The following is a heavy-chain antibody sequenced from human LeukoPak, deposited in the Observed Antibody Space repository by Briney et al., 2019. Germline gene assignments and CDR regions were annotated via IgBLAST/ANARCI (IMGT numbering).Heavy chain of an antibody. CDR2: ISGSGGST. CDR1: GFTFSSYA. CDR3: AKVLIWTYGSGNYYKGAFDI. V-gene: IGHV3-23*01. D-gene: IGHD3-10*01. Sequence: GGSLRLSCAASGFTFSSYAMSWVRQAPGKGLGWVSAISGSGGSTYYADSVKGRFTISRDNSKNTLYLQMNSLRAEDTAVYYCAKVLIWTYGSGNYYKGAFDIWGQGTMVTVFS. J-gene: IGHJ3*02.